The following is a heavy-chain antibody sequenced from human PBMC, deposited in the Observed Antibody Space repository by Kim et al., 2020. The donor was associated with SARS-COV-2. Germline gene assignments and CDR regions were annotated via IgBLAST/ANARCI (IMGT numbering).Heavy chain of an antibody. V-gene: IGHV3-73*01. CDR3: TAYGSGGFYGVDG. D-gene: IGHD3-10*01. J-gene: IGHJ6*02. CDR2: IRSKANSYAT. CDR1: GFTFSDSD. Sequence: GGSLRLSCAASGFTFSDSDLHWVRQTSGKGLEWVGRIRSKANSYATAYSASVKGRFTIYRDDSKNTEYLQMNSLKTEDTAFYYCTAYGSGGFYGVDGWGQGTTVTVSS.